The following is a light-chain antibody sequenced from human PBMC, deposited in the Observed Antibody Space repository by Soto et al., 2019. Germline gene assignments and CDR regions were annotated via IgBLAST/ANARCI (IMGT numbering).Light chain of an antibody. V-gene: IGKV3-11*01. J-gene: IGKJ4*01. CDR1: QSVGGY. Sequence: EIVLTQSPATLSLSPGERATLSCRASQSVGGYLDWYHQKPGQAPRLLIYDASNRASGIPARFSGSGSGTDFSLTISSLEPEDVAVYYCHQRSNWPPLTFGGGTKVEIK. CDR2: DAS. CDR3: HQRSNWPPLT.